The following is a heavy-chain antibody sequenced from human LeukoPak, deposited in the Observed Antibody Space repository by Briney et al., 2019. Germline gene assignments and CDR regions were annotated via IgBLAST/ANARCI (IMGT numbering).Heavy chain of an antibody. CDR3: ASRGYSSGWYVY. Sequence: PSQTLSLTCTVSGGSISSGSYYWSWIRQPAGKGLEWIGRIYTSGSTNYNPSLKSRVTISVDTSKNQFSLKLSSVTAADTAVYYCASRGYSSGWYVYWGQGTLVTVSS. CDR1: GGSISSGSYY. CDR2: IYTSGST. D-gene: IGHD6-19*01. V-gene: IGHV4-61*02. J-gene: IGHJ4*02.